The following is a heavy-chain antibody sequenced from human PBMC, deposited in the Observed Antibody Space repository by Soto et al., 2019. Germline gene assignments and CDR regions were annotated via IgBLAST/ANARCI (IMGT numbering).Heavy chain of an antibody. Sequence: PSETLSLTCTVSGGSISSTSYYWDWIRQPPGKGLEWIGTIYYSGSTYYNPSLKSRVTISVDTYKNQVSLKLSSVTAADTAVYYCARHSKSSSVDYWGQGTLVTVSS. CDR2: IYYSGST. CDR3: ARHSKSSSVDY. J-gene: IGHJ4*02. V-gene: IGHV4-39*01. D-gene: IGHD6-6*01. CDR1: GGSISSTSYY.